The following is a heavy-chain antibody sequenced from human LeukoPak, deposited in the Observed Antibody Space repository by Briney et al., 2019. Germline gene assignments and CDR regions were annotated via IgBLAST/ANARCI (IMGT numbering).Heavy chain of an antibody. Sequence: GGSLRLSCAASGFTFSKVWMSWVRQAPGKGLEWVGRIKSKTDGGTIDYAAPVKGRFTISRDDSKDTLFLQMNSLKTEDTAVYYCTTDLSELDDSGYYAKYFHHWGQGTLVSVSS. CDR2: IKSKTDGGTI. J-gene: IGHJ1*01. D-gene: IGHD3-22*01. CDR1: GFTFSKVW. V-gene: IGHV3-15*01. CDR3: TTDLSELDDSGYYAKYFHH.